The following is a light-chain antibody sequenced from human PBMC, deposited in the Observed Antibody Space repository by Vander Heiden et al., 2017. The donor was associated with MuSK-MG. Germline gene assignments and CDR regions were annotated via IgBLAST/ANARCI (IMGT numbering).Light chain of an antibody. J-gene: IGLJ3*02. CDR2: GNS. Sequence: QSVLTQPPSVSWAPGQRVTISCTGSSSNIGAGYDVHWYQQLPGTATNLLIYGNSNRPSGVPDRFSGSKSGTSASLAITGLQAEDEADDYCQSYDSSLSGLWVFGGGTKLTVL. CDR1: SSNIGAGYD. V-gene: IGLV1-40*01. CDR3: QSYDSSLSGLWV.